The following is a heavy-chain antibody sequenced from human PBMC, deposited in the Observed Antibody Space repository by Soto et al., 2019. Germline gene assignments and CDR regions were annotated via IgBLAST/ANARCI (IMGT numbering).Heavy chain of an antibody. Sequence: PETLSLTCAVNGGSFSDYIWNWNWIPQPPGKGLERIREICHSGRTSHNPSLKRLVHLSLDTAKNRFSLILTSVTAAETAVYYCARGARNSDLWSGPINGGMDGWSQGTTVTVSS. D-gene: IGHD3-3*01. CDR1: GGSFSDYIWN. CDR2: ICHSGRT. V-gene: IGHV4-34*01. J-gene: IGHJ6*02. CDR3: ARGARNSDLWSGPINGGMDG.